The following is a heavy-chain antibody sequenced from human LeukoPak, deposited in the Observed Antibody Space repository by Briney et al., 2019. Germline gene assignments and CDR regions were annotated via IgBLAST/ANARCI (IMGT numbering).Heavy chain of an antibody. CDR3: ARDSHYCSGGSCYQSTKYYYYGMDV. Sequence: GGSLRLSCVVSEFTFSNNWMYWVRQAPGKGLVWVSRISSDGSSTDFADSVKGRFTISRDSAKNTLYLQMNSLRAEDTAVYYCARDSHYCSGGSCYQSTKYYYYGMDVWGQGTTVTVSS. CDR2: ISSDGSST. D-gene: IGHD2-15*01. CDR1: EFTFSNNW. V-gene: IGHV3-74*01. J-gene: IGHJ6*02.